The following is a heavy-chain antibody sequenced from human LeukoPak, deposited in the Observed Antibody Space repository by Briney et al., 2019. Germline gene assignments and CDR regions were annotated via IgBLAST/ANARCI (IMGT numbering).Heavy chain of an antibody. V-gene: IGHV1-69*05. D-gene: IGHD3-3*01. J-gene: IGHJ5*02. CDR2: IIPIFGTA. Sequence: ASVKVSCKASGGTFSSYAISWVRQAPGQGLEWMGGIIPIFGTANYAQKLQGRVTMTTDTSTSTAYMELRSLRSDDTAVYYCARDGYDFWSGYYPDPWGQGTLVTVSS. CDR3: ARDGYDFWSGYYPDP. CDR1: GGTFSSYA.